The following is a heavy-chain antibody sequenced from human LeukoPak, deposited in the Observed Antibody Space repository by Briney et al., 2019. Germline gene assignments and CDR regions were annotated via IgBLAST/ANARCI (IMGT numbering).Heavy chain of an antibody. CDR2: INPNSGGT. D-gene: IGHD6-19*01. Sequence: ASVKVSCKASGYTFTGYYMHWVRQAPGQGLEGMGWINPNSGGTNYAQKFQGRVTMTRDTSISTAYMELSRLRSDDTAVYYCARGPSSGWYRFLDYWGQGTLVTVSS. CDR3: ARGPSSGWYRFLDY. J-gene: IGHJ4*02. CDR1: GYTFTGYY. V-gene: IGHV1-2*02.